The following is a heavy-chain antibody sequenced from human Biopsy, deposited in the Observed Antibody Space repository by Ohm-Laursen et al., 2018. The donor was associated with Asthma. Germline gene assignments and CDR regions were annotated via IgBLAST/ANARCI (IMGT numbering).Heavy chain of an antibody. CDR1: GGSISVSNW. CDR2: ISHLGNA. D-gene: IGHD3-22*01. V-gene: IGHV4-4*02. CDR3: ARRWRSYDSSNYYLDQ. J-gene: IGHJ4*02. Sequence: SETLSLTWDVSGGSISVSNWWSWVRQPPGRGLEWIGQISHLGNANYNPSLKSRVTMSVDKSKNQFSLKLTSVTAADTAVYFCARRWRSYDSSNYYLDQWGQGTLVTVSS.